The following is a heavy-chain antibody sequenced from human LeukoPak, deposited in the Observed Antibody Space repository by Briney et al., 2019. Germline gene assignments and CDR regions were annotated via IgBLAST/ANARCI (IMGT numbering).Heavy chain of an antibody. CDR2: ITPIFGTA. Sequence: SVKVSCKASGGTFSSYDISWVRQAPGQGLEWMGGITPIFGTAKYAQKFQGRVTITAVESMSTAYMELSSPRSEDTAVYYCARGWLAETTVVTPYNYWGQGTLVTVSS. CDR3: ARGWLAETTVVTPYNY. D-gene: IGHD4-23*01. V-gene: IGHV1-69*13. CDR1: GGTFSSYD. J-gene: IGHJ4*02.